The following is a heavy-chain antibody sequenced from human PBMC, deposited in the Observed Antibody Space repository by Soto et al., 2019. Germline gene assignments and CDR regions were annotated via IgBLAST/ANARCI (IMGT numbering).Heavy chain of an antibody. Sequence: EVQLVESGGGLVQPGGSLRLSCEASGIAFSSSDMHWVRQVSGKSLEWVSAIGRGGDTYYPDSVKGRFTISRENAKNSLYLQMNSLRAEDTAVYYCARALSSAQTGYYYYYYGMDVWGQGTTVTVSS. CDR2: IGRGGDT. D-gene: IGHD6-6*01. CDR1: GIAFSSSD. V-gene: IGHV3-13*01. J-gene: IGHJ6*02. CDR3: ARALSSAQTGYYYYYYGMDV.